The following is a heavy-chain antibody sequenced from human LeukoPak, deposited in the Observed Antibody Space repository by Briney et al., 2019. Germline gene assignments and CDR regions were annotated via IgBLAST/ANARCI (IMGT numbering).Heavy chain of an antibody. V-gene: IGHV1/OR15-1*04. CDR2: INPNSGGT. CDR1: GYIFTDYY. CDR3: ARDSGDMIVVVIEYYFDY. Sequence: ASVKVSCKASGYIFTDYYMHWVRQAPGQELGWMGRINPNSGGTNYAQKFQGRVTMTRDTSTSTVYMELSSLRSEDTAVYYCARDSGDMIVVVIEYYFDYRGQGTLVTVSS. D-gene: IGHD3-22*01. J-gene: IGHJ4*02.